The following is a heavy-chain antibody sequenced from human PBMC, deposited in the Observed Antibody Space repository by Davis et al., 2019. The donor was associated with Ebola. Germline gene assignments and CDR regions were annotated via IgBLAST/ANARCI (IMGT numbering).Heavy chain of an antibody. J-gene: IGHJ4*02. CDR3: VVAERGYSGYDLDSFDY. V-gene: IGHV1-69*04. CDR2: IIPILGIA. CDR1: GGTFSSYA. D-gene: IGHD5-12*01. Sequence: SVKVSCKASGGTFSSYAISWVRQAPGQGLEWMGRIIPILGIANYAQKFQGRVTITADKSTSTAYMELSSLRSEDTAVYYCVVAERGYSGYDLDSFDYWGQGTLVTVSS.